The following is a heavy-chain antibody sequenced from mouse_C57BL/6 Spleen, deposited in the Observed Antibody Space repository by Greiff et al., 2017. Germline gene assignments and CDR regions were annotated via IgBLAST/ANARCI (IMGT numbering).Heavy chain of an antibody. CDR3: AREEGYDSLLDY. CDR1: GFTFSSYA. J-gene: IGHJ2*01. V-gene: IGHV5-4*01. Sequence: EVKLMESGGGLVKPGGSLKLSCAASGFTFSSYAMSWVRQTPEKRLEWVATISDGGSYTYYPDNVKGRFTISRDNAKNNLYLQMSHLKSEDTAMYYCAREEGYDSLLDYWGQGTTLTVSS. D-gene: IGHD2-4*01. CDR2: ISDGGSYT.